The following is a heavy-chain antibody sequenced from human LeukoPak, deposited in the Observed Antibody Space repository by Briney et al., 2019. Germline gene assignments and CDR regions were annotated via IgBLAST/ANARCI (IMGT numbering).Heavy chain of an antibody. D-gene: IGHD3-3*01. CDR2: IIPIFGTA. V-gene: IGHV1-69*05. CDR1: GGTFSSYA. CDR3: ASRYDSYYYMDV. Sequence: ASVKVSCKASGGTFSSYAISWVRQAPGQGLEWMGGIIPIFGTANYAQKFQGRVTITTDESTSTAYMELSSLRSEDTAMYYCASRYDSYYYMDVWGKGTTVTVSS. J-gene: IGHJ6*03.